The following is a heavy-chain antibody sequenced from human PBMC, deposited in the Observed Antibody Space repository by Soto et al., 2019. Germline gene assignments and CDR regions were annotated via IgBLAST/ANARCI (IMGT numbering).Heavy chain of an antibody. Sequence: QVQLVQSGAEVKRPGASVKVSCKTSGYTFTNYFMHWVRQAPGQGLESMGRINPDSGGTMFAQKFQGRVTMTRDTSISTVYMELTSLSSDDTAVYYCARGSNWNSNCFDPWGQGTLVTVSS. D-gene: IGHD1-1*01. CDR1: GYTFTNYF. CDR3: ARGSNWNSNCFDP. CDR2: INPDSGGT. J-gene: IGHJ5*02. V-gene: IGHV1-2*06.